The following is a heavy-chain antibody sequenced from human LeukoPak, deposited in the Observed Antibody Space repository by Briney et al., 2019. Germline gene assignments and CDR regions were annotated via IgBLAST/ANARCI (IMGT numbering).Heavy chain of an antibody. J-gene: IGHJ4*02. Sequence: SETLSLTCTVSGGSISTYYWSWIRQPPGKGLEWIGYIYYSGNTSYNPSLKSRVTISVDTSKNQFSLKLSSVTAADTAVYYCARYGSGTYSLDYWGQGTLVTVSS. CDR3: ARYGSGTYSLDY. V-gene: IGHV4-59*01. CDR1: GGSISTYY. D-gene: IGHD3-10*01. CDR2: IYYSGNT.